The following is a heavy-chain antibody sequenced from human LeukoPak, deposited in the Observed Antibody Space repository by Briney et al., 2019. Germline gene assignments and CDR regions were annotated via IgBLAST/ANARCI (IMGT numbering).Heavy chain of an antibody. J-gene: IGHJ6*04. CDR1: GFTFSSYG. V-gene: IGHV3-33*01. Sequence: GGSLRLSCAASGFTFSSYGMHWVRQAPGKGLEWVAVIWYDGSNKYYADSVKGRFTISRDNSKNTLYLQMNSLRAEDTAVYYCARVRASSSPNLAVHYYYGMDVWGKGTTVTVSS. D-gene: IGHD6-13*01. CDR2: IWYDGSNK. CDR3: ARVRASSSPNLAVHYYYGMDV.